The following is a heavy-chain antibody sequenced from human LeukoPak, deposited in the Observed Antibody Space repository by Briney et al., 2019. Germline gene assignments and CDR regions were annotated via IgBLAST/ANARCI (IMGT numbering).Heavy chain of an antibody. CDR2: RNPNSGNT. J-gene: IGHJ4*02. V-gene: IGHV1-8*03. D-gene: IGHD1-26*01. CDR3: AGGKSGSYYQNGFDY. Sequence: ASVKVSCKASGYTFTSYDINWVRQATGQGLEWMGWRNPNSGNTGYAQKFQGRVTITRNTSISTAYMELSSLRSEDTAVYYCAGGKSGSYYQNGFDYWGQGTLVTVSS. CDR1: GYTFTSYD.